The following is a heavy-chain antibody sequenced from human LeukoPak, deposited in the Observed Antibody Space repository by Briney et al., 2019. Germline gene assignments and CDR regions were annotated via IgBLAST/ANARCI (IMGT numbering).Heavy chain of an antibody. D-gene: IGHD6-13*01. CDR3: ARGGPGWDSSSWYNY. V-gene: IGHV1-18*01. CDR1: GYTFTSYG. CDR2: ISAYNGNR. Sequence: ASVKVSCKTSGYTFTSYGIIWVRQAPGRGLEWMGWISAYNGNRNYAQKLQGRVTMTTDTSTSTAYMELRSLRSDDTAVYYCARGGPGWDSSSWYNYWGQGTLVTVSS. J-gene: IGHJ4*02.